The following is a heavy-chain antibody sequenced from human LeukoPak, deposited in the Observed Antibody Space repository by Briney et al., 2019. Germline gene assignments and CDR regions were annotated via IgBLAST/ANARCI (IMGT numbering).Heavy chain of an antibody. CDR2: IYPGDSDT. CDR3: ARIEYMDV. D-gene: IGHD5-24*01. J-gene: IGHJ6*03. CDR1: GYNFGNSW. V-gene: IGHV5-51*01. Sequence: GESLKISCKGSGYNFGNSWIAWVRQMPGKGLEWMGIIYPGDSDTKYGPSFQGQVTISADKSISTAYLQWSSLKASDSAIYYCARIEYMDVWGEGTTITVSS.